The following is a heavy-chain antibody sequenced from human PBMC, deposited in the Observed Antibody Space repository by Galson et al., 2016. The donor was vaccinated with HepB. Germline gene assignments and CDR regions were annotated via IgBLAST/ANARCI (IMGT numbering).Heavy chain of an antibody. CDR2: IYDSGST. D-gene: IGHD3-10*01. CDR1: GGSISSGGHY. J-gene: IGHJ4*02. Sequence: TLSLTCTVSGGSISSGGHYWSWIRQHPGKGLEWIGYIYDSGSTYYNPSLKSRVTISGETSRNQFSLRLSSVTAADTAVYYCARGGGGSGGPFDFWGQGTLVTVSS. V-gene: IGHV4-31*03. CDR3: ARGGGGSGGPFDF.